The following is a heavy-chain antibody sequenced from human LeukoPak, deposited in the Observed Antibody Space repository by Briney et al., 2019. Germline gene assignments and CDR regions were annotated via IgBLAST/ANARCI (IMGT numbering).Heavy chain of an antibody. Sequence: GASVRVSCKASGGTFSSYAISWVRQAPGQGLEWMGGIIPIFGTANYAQKFQGRVTITTDESTSTAYMELSSLRSEDTAVYYCARISDYGGNLDYWGQGTLVTVSS. J-gene: IGHJ4*02. CDR3: ARISDYGGNLDY. CDR2: IIPIFGTA. CDR1: GGTFSSYA. D-gene: IGHD4-23*01. V-gene: IGHV1-69*05.